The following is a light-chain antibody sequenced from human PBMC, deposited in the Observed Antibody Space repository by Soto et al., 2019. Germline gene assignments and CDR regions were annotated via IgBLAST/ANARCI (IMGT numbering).Light chain of an antibody. CDR1: QTTSPKY. J-gene: IGKJ5*01. CDR2: GAS. V-gene: IGKV3-20*01. Sequence: EIELTQSPGTLSLSPGESATLSCRVSQTTSPKYVAWYQQRRGLAPRLLVYGASKRAAGIPDRVRGSGSGSEFSLTISGLEPEDFAVYFCQHFGSSPPVIFGQGTRLDVK. CDR3: QHFGSSPPVI.